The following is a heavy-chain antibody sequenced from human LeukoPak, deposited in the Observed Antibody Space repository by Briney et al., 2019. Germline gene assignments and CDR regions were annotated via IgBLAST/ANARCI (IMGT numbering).Heavy chain of an antibody. CDR3: ARDAPDSGSYYARSFERIFDY. J-gene: IGHJ4*02. D-gene: IGHD1-26*01. CDR2: IYYSGST. V-gene: IGHV4-59*01. CDR1: GGSISSYY. Sequence: SETLSLTCTVSGGSISSYYWSWIRQPPGKGLEWIGYIYYSGSTNYNPSLKSRATISVDTSKNQFSLKLSSVTAADTAVYYCARDAPDSGSYYARSFERIFDYWGQGTLVTVSS.